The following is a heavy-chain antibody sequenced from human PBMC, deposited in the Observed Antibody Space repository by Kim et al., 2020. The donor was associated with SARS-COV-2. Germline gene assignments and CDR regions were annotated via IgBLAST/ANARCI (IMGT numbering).Heavy chain of an antibody. CDR2: IYYSGST. Sequence: SETLSLTCTVSGGSISSGGYYWSWIRQHPGKGLEWIGYIYYSGSTYYNPSLKSRVTISVDTSKNQFSLKLSSVTAADTAVYYCARVRGSGIYGMDVWGQGTTVTVSS. CDR3: ARVRGSGIYGMDV. CDR1: GGSISSGGYY. J-gene: IGHJ6*02. D-gene: IGHD3-10*01. V-gene: IGHV4-31*03.